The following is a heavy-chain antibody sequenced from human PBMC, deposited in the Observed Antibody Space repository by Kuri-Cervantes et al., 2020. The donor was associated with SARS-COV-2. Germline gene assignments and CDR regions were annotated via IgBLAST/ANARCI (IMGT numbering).Heavy chain of an antibody. V-gene: IGHV5-51*01. CDR2: IYPGDSDT. CDR3: ARQIVVVPAAIYWFDP. Sequence: GGSLRLSCKGSGYSFTSYWIGWVRQMPGKGLEWKGIIYPGDSDTRYSPSFQGQVTISADKSISTAYPQWSSLKASDTAMYYCARQIVVVPAAIYWFDPWGQGTRVTVSS. D-gene: IGHD2-2*01. J-gene: IGHJ5*02. CDR1: GYSFTSYW.